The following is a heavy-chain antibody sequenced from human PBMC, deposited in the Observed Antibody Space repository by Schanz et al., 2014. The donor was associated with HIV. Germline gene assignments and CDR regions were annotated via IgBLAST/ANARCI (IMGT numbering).Heavy chain of an antibody. J-gene: IGHJ4*02. Sequence: QVQLVQSGAVVRKPGASVKVSCKASGYTFSSYDINWVRQATGQGLEWMGWMNPNSGHTGYAQKFQGRVDMTRTTSISTAYMELRGLTSEDTAVYFCAKGLQKFDWRSPFDYWGQGTLLTVSS. CDR3: AKGLQKFDWRSPFDY. CDR1: GYTFSSYD. D-gene: IGHD3-9*01. CDR2: MNPNSGHT. V-gene: IGHV1-8*01.